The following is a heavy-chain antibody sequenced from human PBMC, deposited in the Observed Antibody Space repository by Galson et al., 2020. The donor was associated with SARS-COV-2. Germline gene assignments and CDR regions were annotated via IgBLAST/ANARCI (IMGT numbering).Heavy chain of an antibody. CDR1: GFTFSSYE. J-gene: IGHJ6*03. CDR3: AREGTGYYKKYYYYYYMDV. CDR2: ISSSGSTI. Sequence: GESLKISCAASGFTFSSYEMNWVRQAPGKGLEWVSYISSSGSTIYYADSVKGRFTISRDNAKNSLYLQMNSLRAEDTAVYYCAREGTGYYKKYYYYYYMDVWGKGTTVTVSS. D-gene: IGHD3-9*01. V-gene: IGHV3-48*03.